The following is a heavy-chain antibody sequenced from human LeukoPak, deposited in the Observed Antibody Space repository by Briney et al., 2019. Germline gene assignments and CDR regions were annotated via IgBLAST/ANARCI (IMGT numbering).Heavy chain of an antibody. CDR1: GFTFTSAW. D-gene: IGHD3-3*01. CDR2: IKGKTAAGAP. J-gene: IGHJ6*02. CDR3: TTRIRITIFGDLSSMDV. V-gene: IGHV3-15*01. Sequence: PGGSLRLSCAASGFTFTSAWMSWVRQAPGKGLEWVGRIKGKTAAGAPDYVASVKGRFTISRDDSKNTLYLQMNSLKTEDTAVYHCTTRIRITIFGDLSSMDVWGQGTTVTVSS.